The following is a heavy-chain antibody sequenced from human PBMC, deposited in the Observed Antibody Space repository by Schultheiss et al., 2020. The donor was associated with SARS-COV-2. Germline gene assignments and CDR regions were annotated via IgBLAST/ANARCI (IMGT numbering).Heavy chain of an antibody. CDR1: GFTFSNAW. V-gene: IGHV3-23*01. CDR3: TKETDVHASTSNDY. CDR2: ISGSGGST. D-gene: IGHD3-10*02. Sequence: GGSLRLSCAASGFTFSNAWMSWVRQAPGKGLEWVSAISGSGGSTYYADSVKGRFTISRDNAKNSLYLQMNSLRAEDTAVYYCTKETDVHASTSNDYWGQGTLVTVSS. J-gene: IGHJ4*02.